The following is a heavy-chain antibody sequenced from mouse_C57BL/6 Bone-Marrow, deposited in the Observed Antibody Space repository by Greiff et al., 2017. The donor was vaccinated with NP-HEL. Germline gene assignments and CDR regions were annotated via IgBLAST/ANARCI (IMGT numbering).Heavy chain of an antibody. J-gene: IGHJ4*01. CDR2: ISSGGSYT. Sequence: EVMLVESGGDLVKPGGSLKLSCTASGFTFSSYGMPWVRQTPDKRLEWVATISSGGSYTYYPDSLKGRFTLSRDNAKKTLYLQMSSLKSEDTAKYDCARHITTVVDTRDMDDWGKGTSVTVSS. V-gene: IGHV5-6*01. D-gene: IGHD1-1*01. CDR1: GFTFSSYG. CDR3: ARHITTVVDTRDMDD.